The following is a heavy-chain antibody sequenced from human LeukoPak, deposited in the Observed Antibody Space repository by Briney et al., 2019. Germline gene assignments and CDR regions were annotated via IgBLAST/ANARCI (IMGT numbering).Heavy chain of an antibody. V-gene: IGHV3-23*01. CDR3: AKDPTLWRGGFDY. J-gene: IGHJ4*02. Sequence: GGSLRLSCAASGFTLSSYAMSWVRQAPGKGRQGVSDISGSGGSRYYADSVKGRFTISRDNSKNTLYLQMNSLRAEDTAVYYCAKDPTLWRGGFDYWGQGTLVTVSS. CDR2: ISGSGGSR. CDR1: GFTLSSYA. D-gene: IGHD3-3*01.